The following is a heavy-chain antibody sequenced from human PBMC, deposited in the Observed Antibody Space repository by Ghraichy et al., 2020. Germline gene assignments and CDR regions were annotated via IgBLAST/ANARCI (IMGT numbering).Heavy chain of an antibody. Sequence: SVKVSCKASGGTFSSYAISWVRQAPGQGLEWMGRIIPIFGTANYAQKFQGRVTITADESTSTAYMELSSLRSEDTAVYYCARDQFHQWELLGWFDPWGQGTLVTVSS. CDR2: IIPIFGTA. V-gene: IGHV1-69*13. J-gene: IGHJ5*02. CDR1: GGTFSSYA. CDR3: ARDQFHQWELLGWFDP. D-gene: IGHD1-26*01.